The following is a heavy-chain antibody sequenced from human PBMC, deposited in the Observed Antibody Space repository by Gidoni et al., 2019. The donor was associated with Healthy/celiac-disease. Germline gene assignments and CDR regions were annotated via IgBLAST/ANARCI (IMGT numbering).Heavy chain of an antibody. V-gene: IGHV3-30*18. CDR1: GFTSSSYG. Sequence: AASGFTSSSYGMHWVRQAPGKGLEWVAVISYDGSNKYYADSVKGRFTISRDNSKNTLYLQMNSLRAEDTAVYYCANTYYDYVWGSYVGSAFDYWGQGTLVTVSS. CDR3: ANTYYDYVWGSYVGSAFDY. J-gene: IGHJ4*02. CDR2: ISYDGSNK. D-gene: IGHD3-16*01.